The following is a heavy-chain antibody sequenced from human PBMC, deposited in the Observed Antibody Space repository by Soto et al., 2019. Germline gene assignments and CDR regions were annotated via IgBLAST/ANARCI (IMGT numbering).Heavy chain of an antibody. V-gene: IGHV3-15*01. J-gene: IGHJ3*02. D-gene: IGHD3-22*01. CDR2: IKSKTDGGTT. CDR1: GFTFSNAW. CDR3: IGSGYYYGDAFDI. Sequence: PVGSLRLYCAASGFTFSNAWMSWVRQAPGKGLEWVGRIKSKTDGGTTDYAAPVKGRFTISRDDSKNTLYLQMNSLKTEDTAVYYCIGSGYYYGDAFDIWGQGTMVTVSS.